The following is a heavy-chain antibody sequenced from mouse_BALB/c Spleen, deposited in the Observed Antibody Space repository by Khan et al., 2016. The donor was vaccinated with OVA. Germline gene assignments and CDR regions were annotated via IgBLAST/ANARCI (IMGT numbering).Heavy chain of an antibody. CDR2: IDPANGNT. CDR1: GFNIKDTY. CDR3: ATYYYGSSRYFDY. D-gene: IGHD1-1*01. J-gene: IGHJ2*01. Sequence: EVQLQESGAELVKPGASVKLSCTLSGFNIKDTYMHWVKQRPEQGLEWIGRIDPANGNTKYDPKFHGKATITADTSSNTAHLQRSSRPPGATAVYYCATYYYGSSRYFDYWGRGTTLTVSS. V-gene: IGHV14-3*02.